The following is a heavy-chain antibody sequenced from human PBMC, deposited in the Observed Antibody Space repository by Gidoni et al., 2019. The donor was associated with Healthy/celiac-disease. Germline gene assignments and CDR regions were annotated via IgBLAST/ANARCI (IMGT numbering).Heavy chain of an antibody. Sequence: QVQLVQSGAEVKKPGASVKVSCTASGYTFTSYYMPWVRQAPGQGLEWMGIINPSGGSTSYAQKFQGRVTMTRDTSKSTVYMELSSLRSEDTAVYYCARDINDYYGSGSYEEPDYWGQGTLVTVSS. CDR2: INPSGGST. D-gene: IGHD3-10*01. CDR1: GYTFTSYY. J-gene: IGHJ4*02. V-gene: IGHV1-46*01. CDR3: ARDINDYYGSGSYEEPDY.